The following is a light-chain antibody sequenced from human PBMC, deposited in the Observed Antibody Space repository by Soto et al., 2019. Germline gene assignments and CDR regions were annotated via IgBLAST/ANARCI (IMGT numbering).Light chain of an antibody. CDR3: QQYDNLPLT. Sequence: ERVMTHSPATLSVSPGERATLSFSSSQSVGSNLAWYQQKPGQAPRLLIFGASSRATGVPARFSGSGSGTEFTLTINSLQSEDFAVYFCQQYDNLPLTFGPGTKVDIK. CDR1: QSVGSN. J-gene: IGKJ3*01. V-gene: IGKV3-15*01. CDR2: GAS.